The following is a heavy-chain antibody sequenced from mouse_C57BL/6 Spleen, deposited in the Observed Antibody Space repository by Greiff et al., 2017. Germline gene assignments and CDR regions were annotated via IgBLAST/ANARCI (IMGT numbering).Heavy chain of an antibody. J-gene: IGHJ2*01. V-gene: IGHV1-82*01. CDR1: GYAFSSSW. CDR2: IYPGDGDT. CDR3: ARSGDYYYFDY. Sequence: VQLQQSGPELVKPGASVKISCKASGYAFSSSWMNWVKQRPGKGLEWIGRIYPGDGDTNYNGKFKGKATLTADKSSSTAYMQLSSLTSEDSAVYFCARSGDYYYFDYWGQGTTLPVSS. D-gene: IGHD1-1*01.